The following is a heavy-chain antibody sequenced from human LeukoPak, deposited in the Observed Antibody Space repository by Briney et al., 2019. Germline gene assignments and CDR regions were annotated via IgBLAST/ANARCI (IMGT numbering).Heavy chain of an antibody. J-gene: IGHJ4*02. Sequence: ASVKVSCKASGYTLTSNYMHWVRQAPGQGLEWMGIINPSGGSTSYPQKFQGRVTITRDTSASTAYMELSGLRSEDTAVYYCARDGRGDGYNLFDYWAREPWSPSPQ. CDR3: ARDGRGDGYNLFDY. CDR1: GYTLTSNY. V-gene: IGHV1-46*01. D-gene: IGHD5-24*01. CDR2: INPSGGST.